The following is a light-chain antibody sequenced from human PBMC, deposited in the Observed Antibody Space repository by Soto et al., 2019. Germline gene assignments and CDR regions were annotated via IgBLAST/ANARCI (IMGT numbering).Light chain of an antibody. V-gene: IGKV3-15*01. CDR2: GAS. CDR1: QSVSSN. CDR3: QQYNNWPPVT. Sequence: EIVMTPSQGTLSVSPMERATLFFRSSQSVSSNNLAWYQQKPGQAPRLLIYGASTRATGIPARFSGSGSGTEFTLTISSLQSEDFAVYYCQQYNNWPPVTFGPGTRLEI. J-gene: IGKJ5*01.